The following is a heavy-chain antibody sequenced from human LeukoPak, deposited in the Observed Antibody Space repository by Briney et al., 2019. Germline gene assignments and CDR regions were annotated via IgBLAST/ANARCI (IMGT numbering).Heavy chain of an antibody. V-gene: IGHV3-7*01. Sequence: GGSLRLSCTASGFTFGDYGMSWVRQAPGKGLEWVAHINQDGSEKYYVDSVKGRFTISRDNAKNSLYLQMNSLRGEDTAVYYCARDPIPIVFDYWGQGTLVTVSS. CDR3: ARDPIPIVFDY. D-gene: IGHD2/OR15-2a*01. J-gene: IGHJ4*02. CDR1: GFTFGDYG. CDR2: INQDGSEK.